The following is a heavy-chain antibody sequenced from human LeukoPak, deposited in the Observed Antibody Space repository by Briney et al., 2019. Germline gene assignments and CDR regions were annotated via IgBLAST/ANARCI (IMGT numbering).Heavy chain of an antibody. CDR1: GFTFDDYA. CDR3: AREKQSGGTPFDY. J-gene: IGHJ4*02. CDR2: INWKSDDI. D-gene: IGHD1-26*01. Sequence: PGRSLRLSCAASGFTFDDYAMHWVRLAPGKGLEWVSSINWKSDDIGYADSVKGRFTISRDNAKNSLYLQMNSLRDEDTAVYYCAREKQSGGTPFDYWGQGSLVTVSS. V-gene: IGHV3-9*01.